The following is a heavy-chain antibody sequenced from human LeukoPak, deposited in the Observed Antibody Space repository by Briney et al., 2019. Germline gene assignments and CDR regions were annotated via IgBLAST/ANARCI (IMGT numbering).Heavy chain of an antibody. J-gene: IGHJ3*01. Sequence: GGSLRLSCAASGFTFSSYSMSWVRQAPGKGLEWVSGIRHSGGSTDYADSVKGRFTISRDNSKNTLYLQMNSLRAEDTAVYYCAKDFGRVVAAASAWGQGTMVTVSS. D-gene: IGHD2-15*01. CDR3: AKDFGRVVAAASA. CDR1: GFTFSSYS. V-gene: IGHV3-23*01. CDR2: IRHSGGST.